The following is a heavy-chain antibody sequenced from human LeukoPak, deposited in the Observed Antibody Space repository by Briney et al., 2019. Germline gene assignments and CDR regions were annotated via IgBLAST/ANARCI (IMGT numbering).Heavy chain of an antibody. D-gene: IGHD3-10*01. CDR2: INPNSGDT. V-gene: IGHV1-2*02. CDR1: GYTFTDYY. Sequence: GASVKVSCTPSGYTFTDYYMHWVRQAPGQGLEWMGWINPNSGDTSYAQKFQGRVTMTRDTSISTAYMELSRLTSDDAAVYYCARGSITMVRGVPDYWGQGNLVTVSS. J-gene: IGHJ4*02. CDR3: ARGSITMVRGVPDY.